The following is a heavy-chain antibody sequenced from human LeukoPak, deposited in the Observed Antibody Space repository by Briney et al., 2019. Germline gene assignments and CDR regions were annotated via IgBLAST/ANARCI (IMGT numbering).Heavy chain of an antibody. D-gene: IGHD1-7*01. CDR3: AREIRITGTTFYYYYMDV. CDR1: GGTFSSYA. V-gene: IGHV1-69*05. J-gene: IGHJ6*03. CDR2: IIPIFGTA. Sequence: GASVKVSCKASGGTFSSYAISWVRQAPGQGLEWMGGIIPIFGTANYAQKFQGRVTITTDESTSTAYMELSSLRSEDTAVYYCAREIRITGTTFYYYYMDVWGKGTTVTVSS.